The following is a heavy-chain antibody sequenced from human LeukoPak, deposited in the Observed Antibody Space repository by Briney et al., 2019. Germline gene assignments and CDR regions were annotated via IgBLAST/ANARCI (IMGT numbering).Heavy chain of an antibody. D-gene: IGHD3-10*01. CDR3: ARDRVLGLYYFDY. J-gene: IGHJ4*02. V-gene: IGHV3-21*01. CDR1: GFTFSSYA. CDR2: ISSSSSYI. Sequence: PGGSLRLSCAASGFTFSSYAMSWVRQAPGKGLEWVSSISSSSSYIYYADSVKGRFTISRDNAKNSLYLQMNSLRAEDTAVYYCARDRVLGLYYFDYWGQGTLVTVSS.